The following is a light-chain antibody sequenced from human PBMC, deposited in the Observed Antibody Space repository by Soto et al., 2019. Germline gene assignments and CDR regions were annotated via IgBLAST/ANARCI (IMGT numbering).Light chain of an antibody. J-gene: IGKJ4*01. CDR2: NPS. CDR1: QSVSSN. CDR3: QQYDDWPLT. V-gene: IGKV3-15*01. Sequence: EMVMTQSPATLSVSPGERATLSCGASQSVSSNLAWYQQKPGQAPKLLLYNPSTRATGIPARFSGSGSGTEFTLTISSLQSEDFAIYYCQQYDDWPLTFGGGTKVEIK.